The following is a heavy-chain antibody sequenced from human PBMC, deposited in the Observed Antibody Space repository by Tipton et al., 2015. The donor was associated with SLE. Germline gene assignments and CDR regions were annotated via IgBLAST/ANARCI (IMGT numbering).Heavy chain of an antibody. Sequence: TLSLTCAVSGYSISSGYYWGWIRQPPGKGLEWIGSIYHSGSTYYNPSLKSRVTISVDTSKNQFSLKLSSVTAADTAVYYCARAPGWLRVFDYWGQGTLVTVSS. V-gene: IGHV4-38-2*01. J-gene: IGHJ4*02. D-gene: IGHD5-12*01. CDR3: ARAPGWLRVFDY. CDR2: IYHSGST. CDR1: GYSISSGYY.